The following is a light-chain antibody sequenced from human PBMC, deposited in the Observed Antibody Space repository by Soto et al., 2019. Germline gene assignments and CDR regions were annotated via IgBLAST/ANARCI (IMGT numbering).Light chain of an antibody. J-gene: IGLJ2*01. CDR3: SSFTTTSTPVV. CDR1: SSDVGRYNY. V-gene: IGLV2-14*01. CDR2: DVT. Sequence: QSALTQPASVSGSPGQSITISCTGTSSDVGRYNYISWYQQHPGKAPKLMIYDVTNRPSGITSRFSGSKSGNTASLTISGLQAEDEADYFCSSFTTTSTPVVFGGGTKLTVL.